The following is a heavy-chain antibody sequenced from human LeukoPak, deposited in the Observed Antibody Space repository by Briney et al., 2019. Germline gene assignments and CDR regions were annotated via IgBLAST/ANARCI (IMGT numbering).Heavy chain of an antibody. Sequence: ASVEVSCKASGYTFSGYYIHWVRQAPGLGLEWMGRINPKGGGTYYAQNFQGRVTMTRATNISTVSMELSGLRSDDTAVYYCARDRSGSYPVDYWGQGTLVTVSS. CDR2: INPKGGGT. CDR1: GYTFSGYY. J-gene: IGHJ4*02. CDR3: ARDRSGSYPVDY. D-gene: IGHD1-26*01. V-gene: IGHV1-2*06.